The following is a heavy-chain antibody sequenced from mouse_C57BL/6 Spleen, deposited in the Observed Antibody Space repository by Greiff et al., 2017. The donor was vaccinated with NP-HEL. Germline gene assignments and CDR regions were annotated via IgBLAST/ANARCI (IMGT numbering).Heavy chain of an antibody. CDR1: GYTFTSYW. D-gene: IGHD2-5*01. Sequence: VQLQQPGTELVKPGASVKLSCKASGYTFTSYWMHWVKQRPGQGLEWIGNINPCNGGTNYNEKFKSKATLTVDKSSSTAYMQLRSLTSEDSAVYYCARGGGTYSSPSWYFDVWGTGTTVTVSS. J-gene: IGHJ1*03. V-gene: IGHV1-53*01. CDR2: INPCNGGT. CDR3: ARGGGTYSSPSWYFDV.